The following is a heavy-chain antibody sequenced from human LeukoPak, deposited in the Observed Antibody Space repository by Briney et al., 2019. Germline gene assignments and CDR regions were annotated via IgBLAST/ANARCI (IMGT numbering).Heavy chain of an antibody. Sequence: GGSLRLSCVVSGFSFDDYAMHWVRQAPRKGLEWVSGISWNSGSIGYADSVKGRFTISRDNAKNSLYLQMSSLRAEDTALYYCAKGRLRIAAAGTFYFDFWGQGTLVTVSS. D-gene: IGHD6-13*01. CDR1: GFSFDDYA. CDR3: AKGRLRIAAAGTFYFDF. J-gene: IGHJ4*02. CDR2: ISWNSGSI. V-gene: IGHV3-9*01.